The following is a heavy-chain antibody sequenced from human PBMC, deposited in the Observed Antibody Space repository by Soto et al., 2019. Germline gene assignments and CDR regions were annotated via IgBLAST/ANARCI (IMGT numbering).Heavy chain of an antibody. CDR3: ARSGDSLYYYYYYMDV. V-gene: IGHV3-23*01. CDR1: GFTFSSYA. CDR2: ISGSGGST. D-gene: IGHD4-17*01. J-gene: IGHJ6*03. Sequence: GGSLRLSSAASGFTFSSYAMSWVRQAPGKGLEWVSAISGSGGSTYYADSVKGRFTISRDNSKNTLYLQMNSLRAEDTAVYYCARSGDSLYYYYYYMDVWGKGTTVTVSS.